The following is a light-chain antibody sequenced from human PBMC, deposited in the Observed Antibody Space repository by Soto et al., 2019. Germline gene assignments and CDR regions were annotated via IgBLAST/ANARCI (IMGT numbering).Light chain of an antibody. CDR2: EGS. Sequence: QSALTQPASVSGSPGQSITISCTGTSSDVGSYDLVSWYQQHPGKAPKLMIYEGSHRPSGFSNRFSGSKSGNTASLTIFGRQADDEADYYCFSYAGTTNVAFGTGTKVTVL. CDR1: SSDVGSYDL. CDR3: FSYAGTTNVA. J-gene: IGLJ2*01. V-gene: IGLV2-23*01.